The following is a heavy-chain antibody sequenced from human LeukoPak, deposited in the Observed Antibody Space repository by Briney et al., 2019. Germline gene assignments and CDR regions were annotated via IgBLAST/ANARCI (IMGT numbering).Heavy chain of an antibody. Sequence: PGGSLRLSCAASGFTFSSYAMSWVRQAPGKGLVWVSHINSDGSSTSYADSVKGRFTISRDNAKNTLYLQMNSLRAEDTAVYYCARDPAYYDSSGLTDYWGQGTLVTVSS. J-gene: IGHJ4*02. CDR3: ARDPAYYDSSGLTDY. CDR2: INSDGSST. CDR1: GFTFSSYA. D-gene: IGHD3-22*01. V-gene: IGHV3-74*01.